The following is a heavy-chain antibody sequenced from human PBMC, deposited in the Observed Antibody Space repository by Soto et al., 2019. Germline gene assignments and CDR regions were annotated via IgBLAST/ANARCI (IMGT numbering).Heavy chain of an antibody. CDR2: ISWNSGSI. D-gene: IGHD6-19*01. V-gene: IGHV3-9*01. J-gene: IGHJ4*02. CDR1: GFTFDDYA. Sequence: PGGSLRLSCAASGFTFDDYAMHWVRQAPGKGLEWVSGISWNSGSIGYADSVKGRFTISRDNAKNSLYLQMNSLRAEDTALYYCTKEIAVAGIGLFNYWGQGTLVTVSS. CDR3: TKEIAVAGIGLFNY.